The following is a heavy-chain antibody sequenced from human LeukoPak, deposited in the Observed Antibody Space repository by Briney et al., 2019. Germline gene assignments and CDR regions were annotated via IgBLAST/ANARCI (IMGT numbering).Heavy chain of an antibody. CDR3: AKESGRGTFDV. CDR1: GASISATNW. D-gene: IGHD3-10*01. V-gene: IGHV4-4*02. CDR2: VSHSETT. J-gene: IGHJ3*01. Sequence: SETQSLTCAVSGASISATNWWTWVRLPPGKGLEWVGEVSHSETTNYSPSLRGRLRLSVDRATNQISLRLTSVTAADTAVYYCAKESGRGTFDVWGQGTMVTVSS.